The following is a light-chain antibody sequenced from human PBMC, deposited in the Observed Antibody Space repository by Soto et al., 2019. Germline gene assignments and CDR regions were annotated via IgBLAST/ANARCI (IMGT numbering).Light chain of an antibody. V-gene: IGKV3-15*01. CDR2: GAA. J-gene: IGKJ1*01. Sequence: EIVSTQSPATLSLSPGERATLSCRASQSVSSSYLAWYQQKPGQAPRLLIYGAATRATGIPARFSGSGSGTEFSLTISSLQSEDFAVYYCQQYHNWPAFGQGTKVDIK. CDR1: QSVSSSY. CDR3: QQYHNWPA.